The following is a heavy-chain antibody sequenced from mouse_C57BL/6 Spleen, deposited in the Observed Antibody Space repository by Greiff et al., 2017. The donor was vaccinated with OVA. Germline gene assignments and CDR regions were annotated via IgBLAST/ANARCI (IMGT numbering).Heavy chain of an antibody. V-gene: IGHV1-53*01. CDR1: GYTFTSYW. D-gene: IGHD1-1*01. Sequence: VQLQQPGTELVKPGASVKLSCKASGYTFTSYWMHWVKQRPGQGLEWIGNINPSNGGTNYNEKFKSKATLTVDKSSITAYMQLSSLTSEDSAVYYCARTFTTVVATGAMDYWGQGTSVTVSS. CDR3: ARTFTTVVATGAMDY. J-gene: IGHJ4*01. CDR2: INPSNGGT.